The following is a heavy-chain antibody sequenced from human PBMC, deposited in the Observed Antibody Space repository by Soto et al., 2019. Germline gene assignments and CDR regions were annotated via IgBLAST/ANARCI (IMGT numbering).Heavy chain of an antibody. J-gene: IGHJ6*02. Sequence: SETLSLTCSVSGGSISSYYWSWIRQPAGKGLEWIGRIYTSASTNYNPSLKSRVTMSVDTSKNQFSLKLSSVTAADTAVYYCAREYYYGSGSFLLDYYYYGMDVWGQGTTVTVSS. CDR3: AREYYYGSGSFLLDYYYYGMDV. CDR1: GGSISSYY. V-gene: IGHV4-4*07. CDR2: IYTSAST. D-gene: IGHD3-10*01.